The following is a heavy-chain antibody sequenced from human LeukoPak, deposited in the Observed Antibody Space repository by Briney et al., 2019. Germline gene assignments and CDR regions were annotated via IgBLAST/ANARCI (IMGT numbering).Heavy chain of an antibody. V-gene: IGHV3-53*01. D-gene: IGHD1-26*01. CDR2: IYSGGNT. CDR3: SRSSGDYLTFDI. Sequence: GRSLRLSCAASGFTVSSNYMSWVRQAPGKGLEWVSVIYSGGNTYYADSVKGRFTISRDNSKNTLYFQMNSLRAEDTAVYYCSRSSGDYLTFDIWGQGTMVTVSS. J-gene: IGHJ3*02. CDR1: GFTVSSNY.